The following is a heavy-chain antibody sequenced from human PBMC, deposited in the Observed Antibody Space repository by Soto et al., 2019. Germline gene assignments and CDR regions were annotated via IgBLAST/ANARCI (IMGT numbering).Heavy chain of an antibody. CDR2: AYYRSRWQY. V-gene: IGHV6-1*01. J-gene: IGHJ4*02. Sequence: SQTLSLTCAICGDSVSNNGATWNWIRQSPSRGPEWLGRAYYRSRWQYDYATSVRSRITIIPDTSKNQFSLQLTSVTPEDTAVYYCARDPPDFNSGFDSWGQGSLVTVSS. CDR1: GDSVSNNGAT. CDR3: ARDPPDFNSGFDS. D-gene: IGHD1-26*01.